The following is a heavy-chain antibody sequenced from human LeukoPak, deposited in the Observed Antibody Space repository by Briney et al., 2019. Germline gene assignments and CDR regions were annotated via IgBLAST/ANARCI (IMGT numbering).Heavy chain of an antibody. CDR1: GGSFSSTNYY. Sequence: PSETLSLTCTVSGGSFSSTNYYWSWIRQPAGKGLEWIGRIYASGRTTYNPSLESRVTFSIDTSKNQFSLKLNSVTAADTAVYYCVRGYCGDDCYRYYYYYYTDVWGKGTTVTVSS. CDR2: IYASGRT. V-gene: IGHV4-61*02. D-gene: IGHD2-21*02. J-gene: IGHJ6*03. CDR3: VRGYCGDDCYRYYYYYYTDV.